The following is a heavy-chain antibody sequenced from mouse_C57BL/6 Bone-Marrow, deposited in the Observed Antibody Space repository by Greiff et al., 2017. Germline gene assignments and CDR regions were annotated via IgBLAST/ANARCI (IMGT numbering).Heavy chain of an antibody. J-gene: IGHJ1*03. CDR3: ARWGYHWYFDD. CDR1: GYTFTSYW. V-gene: IGHV1-52*01. Sequence: QVQLQQPGAELVRPGSSVKLSWKASGYTFTSYWMHWVKQRPIQGLEWIGNIDPSDSETHYNQKFKDKATLTVDKSSSTAYMQLSSLTSEDSAVYYCARWGYHWYFDDWGTGTTVTVSS. D-gene: IGHD2-2*01. CDR2: IDPSDSET.